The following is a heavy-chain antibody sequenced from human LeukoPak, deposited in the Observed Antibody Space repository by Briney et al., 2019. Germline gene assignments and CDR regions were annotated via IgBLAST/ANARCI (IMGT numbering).Heavy chain of an antibody. CDR3: ARDWSVVTPFHAFDI. D-gene: IGHD3-22*01. Sequence: GRSLRLSCAASGFTFDDYAMHWVRQAPGKGLEWVSGISWNSGSIGYADSVKGRFTISRDNAKNSLYLQMNSLRAEDTAVYYCARDWSVVTPFHAFDIWGQGTMVTVSS. J-gene: IGHJ3*02. V-gene: IGHV3-9*01. CDR1: GFTFDDYA. CDR2: ISWNSGSI.